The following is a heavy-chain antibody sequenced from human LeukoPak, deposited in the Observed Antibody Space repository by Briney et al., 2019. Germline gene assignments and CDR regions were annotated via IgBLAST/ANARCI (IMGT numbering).Heavy chain of an antibody. J-gene: IGHJ6*03. Sequence: GGSLRLSCAASGFTFSSYAMSWVRQAPGKGLEWVSAISGSGGSTYYADSVKGRFTISRDNSKNTLYLQMNSLRAEDTAVYYRAKARHYYYYYMDVWGKGTTVTVSS. CDR2: ISGSGGST. V-gene: IGHV3-23*01. CDR1: GFTFSSYA. CDR3: AKARHYYYYYMDV.